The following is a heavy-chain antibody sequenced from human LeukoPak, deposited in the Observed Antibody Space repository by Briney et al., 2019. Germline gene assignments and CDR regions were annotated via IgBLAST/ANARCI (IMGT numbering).Heavy chain of an antibody. Sequence: PGGSLRLSCAASGFTFSYYGMHWVRQAPGKGLEWVAVISYDGSNKYYADSVKGRFTISRDNSKNTLYLQMNSLRAEDTAVYYCARDYSNYVLGYAFDIWGQGTMVTVSS. J-gene: IGHJ3*02. CDR2: ISYDGSNK. V-gene: IGHV3-30*03. D-gene: IGHD4-11*01. CDR1: GFTFSYYG. CDR3: ARDYSNYVLGYAFDI.